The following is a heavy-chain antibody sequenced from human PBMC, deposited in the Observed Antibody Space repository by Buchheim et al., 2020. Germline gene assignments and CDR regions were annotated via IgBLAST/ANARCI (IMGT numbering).Heavy chain of an antibody. J-gene: IGHJ4*02. V-gene: IGHV4-30-4*01. CDR3: ARAKIGGPTAPFDY. Sequence: QVRLQESGPGLVKPSQTLSLTCTVSGGSISSGDYYWSWIRQPPGKGLEWIAYIYYSGSTYYNPSLTSRVVISVDTSQNQFSLKVTSVTAADTAVYYCARAKIGGPTAPFDYWGQGT. D-gene: IGHD3-16*01. CDR1: GGSISSGDYY. CDR2: IYYSGST.